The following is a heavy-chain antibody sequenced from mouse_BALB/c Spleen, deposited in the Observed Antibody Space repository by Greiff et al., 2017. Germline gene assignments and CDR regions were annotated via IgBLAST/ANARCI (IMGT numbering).Heavy chain of an antibody. CDR3: ARWGGNYPWFAY. D-gene: IGHD2-1*01. J-gene: IGHJ3*01. CDR1: GFNIKDTY. V-gene: IGHV14-3*02. Sequence: VQLQQSGAELVKPGASVKLSCTASGFNIKDTYMHWVKQRPEQGLEWIGRIDPANGNTKYDPKFQGKATITADTSSNTAYLQLSSLTSEDTAVDYCARWGGNYPWFAYWGQGTLVTVSA. CDR2: IDPANGNT.